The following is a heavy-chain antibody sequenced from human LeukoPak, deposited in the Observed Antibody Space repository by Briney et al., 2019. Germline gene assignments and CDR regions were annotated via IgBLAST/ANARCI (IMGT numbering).Heavy chain of an antibody. V-gene: IGHV3-23*01. CDR1: GLTFRSFA. D-gene: IGHD3-10*01. CDR3: AKDPYNGLIRTFGLES. Sequence: GGSLRLSCAASGLTFRSFAMSWVRQAPGKGLEWVSVISGSGDETYYADSVKGRFTISRDNSKNTLYLQMNNLRGDDTDIYYCAKDPYNGLIRTFGLESWGQGSLVTVSS. CDR2: ISGSGDET. J-gene: IGHJ5*01.